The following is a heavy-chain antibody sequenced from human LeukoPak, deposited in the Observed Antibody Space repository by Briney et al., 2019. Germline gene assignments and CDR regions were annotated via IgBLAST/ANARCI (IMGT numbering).Heavy chain of an antibody. CDR3: ARDFGRWFIDY. D-gene: IGHD4-23*01. V-gene: IGHV3-48*03. Sequence: PGGSLRLSCAASGFAFSSYEMNWVRQAPGKGLEWVSYIGSTSNTIYYADSVKGRFTISRDNAKNSLYLQMNSLRAEDTAVYYCARDFGRWFIDYWGQGTLVTVSS. J-gene: IGHJ4*02. CDR1: GFAFSSYE. CDR2: IGSTSNTI.